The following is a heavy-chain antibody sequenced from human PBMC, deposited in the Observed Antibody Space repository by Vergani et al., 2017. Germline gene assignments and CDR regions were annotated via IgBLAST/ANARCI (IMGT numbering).Heavy chain of an antibody. J-gene: IGHJ3*02. CDR2: IIPIFGTA. CDR3: AKEINYDTLRAFDI. CDR1: GGTFSSYA. Sequence: QVQLVQSGAEVKKPGSSVKVSCKASGGTFSSYAISWVRQAPGQGLEWMGGIIPIFGTANYAQKFQGRVTITADESTSTAYMELSSLRAEDTAVYYCAKEINYDTLRAFDIWGQGTMVTVSS. D-gene: IGHD3-9*01. V-gene: IGHV1-69*01.